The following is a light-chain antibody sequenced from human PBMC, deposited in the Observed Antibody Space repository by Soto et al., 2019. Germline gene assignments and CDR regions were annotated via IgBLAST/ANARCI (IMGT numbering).Light chain of an antibody. CDR1: SSDVGRFNY. CDR2: EVT. CDR3: SSYAGSNNFV. V-gene: IGLV2-8*01. Sequence: QSALTQPPSASGSPGQSVTFSCTGTSSDVGRFNYVSWYRQHPGKAPKLIIYEVTKRPSGVPDRFSGSKSGNTASLTVSGLQAEDEADYYCSSYAGSNNFVFGTGTKLTVL. J-gene: IGLJ1*01.